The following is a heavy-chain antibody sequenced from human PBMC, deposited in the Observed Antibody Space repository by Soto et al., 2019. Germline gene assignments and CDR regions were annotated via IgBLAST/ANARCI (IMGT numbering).Heavy chain of an antibody. Sequence: PSETLSLTCTVSGGSISSSRYYWGWIRQPPGKGLEWIGSIYYSGSTYYNPSLKSRVTISVDTSKNQFSLKLSSVTAADTAVYYCARQLVGATKMHMDYWGQGTLVTVS. CDR3: ARQLVGATKMHMDY. J-gene: IGHJ4*02. D-gene: IGHD1-26*01. CDR2: IYYSGST. V-gene: IGHV4-39*01. CDR1: GGSISSSRYY.